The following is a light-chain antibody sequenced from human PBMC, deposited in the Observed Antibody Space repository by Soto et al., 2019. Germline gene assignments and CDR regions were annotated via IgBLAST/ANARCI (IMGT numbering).Light chain of an antibody. CDR3: TSYTSSSTLV. Sequence: QSALTEPASVSGSPGQSITISCTGTSSDVGGYNFVSWYHQHPGKAPKLLIYAVTNRPSGISNRFSGSKSGNTASLTISGLQAEDEADYYCTSYTSSSTLVFGGGTKRPS. V-gene: IGLV2-14*01. CDR1: SSDVGGYNF. J-gene: IGLJ2*01. CDR2: AVT.